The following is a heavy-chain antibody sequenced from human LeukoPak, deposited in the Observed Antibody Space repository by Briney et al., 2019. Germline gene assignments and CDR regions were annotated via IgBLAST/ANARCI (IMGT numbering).Heavy chain of an antibody. Sequence: SETLSLTCAVSGGSISSDSYYWSWIRQPAGKGLEWIGRIYHSGSTYYNPSLKSRVTISVDTSKNQFSLKLSSVTAADTAVYYCARQRAIYYYYYMDVWGKGTTVTVSS. CDR3: ARQRAIYYYYYMDV. V-gene: IGHV4-61*02. J-gene: IGHJ6*03. D-gene: IGHD2-2*02. CDR2: IYHSGST. CDR1: GGSISSDSYY.